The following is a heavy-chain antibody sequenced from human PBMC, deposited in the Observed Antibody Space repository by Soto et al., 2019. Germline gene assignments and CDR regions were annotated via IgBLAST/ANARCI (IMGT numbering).Heavy chain of an antibody. CDR1: GGSISTSGSY. CDR3: ARLPLVRGVPA. CDR2: AYYVGTS. D-gene: IGHD3-10*01. J-gene: IGHJ5*02. V-gene: IGHV4-39*01. Sequence: QLHLQESGPGRVKPSETLSLTCSVSGGSISTSGSYWGWVRQAPEKGLEWIGSAYYVGTSNYNPSLKRRVAISVATSKNQFSLKLTSVTAADTAVYYCARLPLVRGVPAWGQGTLVTVSS.